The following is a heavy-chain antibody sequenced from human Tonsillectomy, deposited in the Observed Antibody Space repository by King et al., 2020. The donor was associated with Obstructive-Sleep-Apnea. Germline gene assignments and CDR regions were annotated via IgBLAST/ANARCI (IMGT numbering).Heavy chain of an antibody. V-gene: IGHV4-38-2*02. D-gene: IGHD6-19*01. CDR2: ICHSGST. Sequence: VQLQESGPGLVKPSETLSLTCTVSGYSISSGYYWGWIRQPPGKGLEWIGSICHSGSTYYNPSLKSRVTISVDTSKNQFSLKLSSVTAADTAVYYCASLIAVAGKGPFDYWGQGTLVTVSS. CDR3: ASLIAVAGKGPFDY. J-gene: IGHJ4*02. CDR1: GYSISSGYY.